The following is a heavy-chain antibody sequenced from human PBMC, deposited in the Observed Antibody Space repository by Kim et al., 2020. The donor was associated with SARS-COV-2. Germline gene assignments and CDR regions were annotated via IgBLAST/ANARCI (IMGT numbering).Heavy chain of an antibody. D-gene: IGHD4-17*01. CDR1: GFTFSSYA. CDR3: AKSLLQSDGVTTGAWYFDL. J-gene: IGHJ2*01. V-gene: IGHV3-23*01. Sequence: GGSLRLSCAASGFTFSSYAMSWVRQAPGKGLEWVSAISGSGGSTYYADSVKGRFTISRDNSKNTLYLQMNSLRVEDTAVYYCAKSLLQSDGVTTGAWYFDLWGRGTLVTVSS. CDR2: ISGSGGST.